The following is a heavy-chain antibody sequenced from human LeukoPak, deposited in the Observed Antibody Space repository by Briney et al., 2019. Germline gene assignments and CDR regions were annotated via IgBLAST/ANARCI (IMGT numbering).Heavy chain of an antibody. J-gene: IGHJ3*02. CDR1: GFTFSSYS. V-gene: IGHV3-21*04. Sequence: GGSLRLSCAASGFTFSSYSMNWVRQAPGKGLEWVSSISSSSSYIYYADSVKGRFTISRDNAKNSLYLQMNSLRAEDTAVYYCARDKLPDAFDTGGQGTMVTVSS. D-gene: IGHD5-24*01. CDR3: ARDKLPDAFDT. CDR2: ISSSSSYI.